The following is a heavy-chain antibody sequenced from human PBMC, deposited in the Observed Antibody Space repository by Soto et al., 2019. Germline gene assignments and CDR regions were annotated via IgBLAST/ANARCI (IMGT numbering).Heavy chain of an antibody. Sequence: QVQLVESGGGLVKPGGSLRLSCAASGFTFNDYYMSWVRQAPGKGLEWVSYISSSGPYTKYGDSVKGRFTISRDNAKNSLYLQMSSLRVEDTAVYYCARVTVSMVRGYGTDVWGQGTTVTVSS. CDR2: ISSSGPYT. CDR3: ARVTVSMVRGYGTDV. V-gene: IGHV3-11*06. J-gene: IGHJ6*02. CDR1: GFTFNDYY. D-gene: IGHD3-10*01.